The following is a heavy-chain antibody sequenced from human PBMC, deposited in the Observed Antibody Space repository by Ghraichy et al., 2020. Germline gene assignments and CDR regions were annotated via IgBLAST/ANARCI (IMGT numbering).Heavy chain of an antibody. Sequence: GGSLRLSCAASGFTFSSYGMHWVRQAPGKGLEWVAVISYDGSNKYYADSVKGRFTISRDNSKNTLYLQMNSLRAEDTAVYYCAKEGENTVTLGGYFDYWGQGTLVTVSS. CDR2: ISYDGSNK. V-gene: IGHV3-30*18. CDR3: AKEGENTVTLGGYFDY. J-gene: IGHJ4*02. CDR1: GFTFSSYG. D-gene: IGHD4-17*01.